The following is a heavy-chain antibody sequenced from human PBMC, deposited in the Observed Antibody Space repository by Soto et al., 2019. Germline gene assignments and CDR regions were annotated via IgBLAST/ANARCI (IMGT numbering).Heavy chain of an antibody. CDR1: GYSFTSYW. D-gene: IGHD3-9*01. J-gene: IGHJ5*02. CDR3: ARHPHHDIATNWFDP. Sequence: PGESLKISCKGSGYSFTSYWIGWVRQMPGKGLEWMGIIYPGDSDTRYSPSFQGQVTISADKSISTAYLQWSSLKASDTAMYYCARHPHHDIATNWFDPWGQGTLVTVSS. CDR2: IYPGDSDT. V-gene: IGHV5-51*01.